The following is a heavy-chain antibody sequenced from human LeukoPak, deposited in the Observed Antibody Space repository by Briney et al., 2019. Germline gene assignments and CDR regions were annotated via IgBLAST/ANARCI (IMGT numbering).Heavy chain of an antibody. CDR2: TYYRSKWNN. V-gene: IGHV6-1*01. Sequence: QTLSLTCVVSGDRVSNNSAAWNWLRLSPSRGLEWLGRTYYRSKWNNDYAISVKTRIIIKPDTSKNQFSLQVNSVTPENSAVYYCARGRGELIDYWGHGTLVTVSS. J-gene: IGHJ4*01. CDR3: ARGRGELIDY. CDR1: GDRVSNNSAA. D-gene: IGHD1-26*01.